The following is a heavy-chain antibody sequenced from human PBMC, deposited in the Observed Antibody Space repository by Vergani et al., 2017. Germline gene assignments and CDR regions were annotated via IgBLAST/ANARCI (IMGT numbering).Heavy chain of an antibody. Sequence: VQLVESGGGLVKPGGSLRLSCAASGFTFSNAWMSWVRQAPGKGLEWVGRIKSKTDGGTSDYAAPVKGRFTISRDDSKNTLYLQMNSLKTEDTAVYYCTTDRTTSGYYYYYMDVWGKGTTVTVSS. V-gene: IGHV3-15*01. CDR1: GFTFSNAW. CDR3: TTDRTTSGYYYYYMDV. D-gene: IGHD2/OR15-2a*01. CDR2: IKSKTDGGTS. J-gene: IGHJ6*03.